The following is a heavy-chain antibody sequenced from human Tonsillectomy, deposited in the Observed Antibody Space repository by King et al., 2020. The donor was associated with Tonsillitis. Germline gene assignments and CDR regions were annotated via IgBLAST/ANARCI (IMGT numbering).Heavy chain of an antibody. CDR1: GFTFSTYA. D-gene: IGHD3-3*01. Sequence: VQLVESGGGVVQPGRSLRLSCAASGFTFSTYAMHWVRQVPGKGLEWVAVIAYDGSKRYYLDSVRGRFTTSRDDSKNTLYLQMNSLRAVDTAVYYCARDFGTSGGTEGRTPPLFGFWGQGTLVTVSS. V-gene: IGHV3-30*04. J-gene: IGHJ4*02. CDR2: IAYDGSKR. CDR3: ARDFGTSGGTEGRTPPLFGF.